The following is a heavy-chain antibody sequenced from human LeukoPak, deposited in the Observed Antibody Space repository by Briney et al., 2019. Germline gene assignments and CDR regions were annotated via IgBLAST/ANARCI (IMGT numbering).Heavy chain of an antibody. CDR1: GYTFTSYD. D-gene: IGHD3-22*01. CDR3: ARMYYDSSGNPEGAFDI. V-gene: IGHV1-8*01. Sequence: ASVKVSCKASGYTFTSYDINWVRQATGQGLEWMGWMNPNSGNTGYAQKFQGRVTMTRNTSISTAYMELSSLRSEDTAVYYCARMYYDSSGNPEGAFDIWGQGTMVTVSS. CDR2: MNPNSGNT. J-gene: IGHJ3*02.